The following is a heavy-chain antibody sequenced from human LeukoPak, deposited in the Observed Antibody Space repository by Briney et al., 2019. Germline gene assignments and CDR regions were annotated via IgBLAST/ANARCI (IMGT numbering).Heavy chain of an antibody. CDR1: GFTFSDYY. D-gene: IGHD6-13*01. V-gene: IGHV3-11*04. J-gene: IGHJ6*03. Sequence: GGSLRLSCAASGFTFSDYYMSWIRQAPGKGLEWVSYISSSGSTIYYADSVKGRFTISRGNAKNSLYLQMNSLRAEDTAVYYCARIVGSSWYHYYYYYMDVWGKGTTVTVSS. CDR3: ARIVGSSWYHYYYYYMDV. CDR2: ISSSGSTI.